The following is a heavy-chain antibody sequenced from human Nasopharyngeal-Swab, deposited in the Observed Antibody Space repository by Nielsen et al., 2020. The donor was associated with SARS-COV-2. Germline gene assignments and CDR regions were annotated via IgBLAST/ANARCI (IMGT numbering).Heavy chain of an antibody. V-gene: IGHV4-59*01. CDR3: ARGDILTPYYYMDV. D-gene: IGHD3-9*01. Sequence: SETLSLTCTASGGPISSYSWNWVRQPPGKGLEWIAYVYYSGSTQYNPSLKSRVTISVDRAKNQVSLKLTSVTAADTAVYYCARGDILTPYYYMDVWGRGTTVAVSS. CDR1: GGPISSYS. J-gene: IGHJ6*03. CDR2: VYYSGST.